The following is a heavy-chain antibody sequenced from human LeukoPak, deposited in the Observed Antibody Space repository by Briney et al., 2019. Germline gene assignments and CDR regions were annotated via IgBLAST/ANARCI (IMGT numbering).Heavy chain of an antibody. V-gene: IGHV5-51*01. D-gene: IGHD1-26*01. J-gene: IGHJ4*02. Sequence: GESLKISCKGSGYSFTIYWIGWVRQMPGKGLEWMGIIYPGDSDTRYSSSFQGQVTISADKSISTAYLQWSSLKASDTAMYYCARRRDLYSGSYYPFDYWGQGTLVTVSS. CDR2: IYPGDSDT. CDR1: GYSFTIYW. CDR3: ARRRDLYSGSYYPFDY.